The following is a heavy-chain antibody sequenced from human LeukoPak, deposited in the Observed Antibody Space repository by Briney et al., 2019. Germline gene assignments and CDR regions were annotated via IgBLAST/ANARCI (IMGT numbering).Heavy chain of an antibody. V-gene: IGHV1-18*01. D-gene: IGHD4-17*01. CDR2: IRAYNGNT. Sequence: ASVKVSCKASGYTFTSYGISWVRQAPGQGLEWMGWIRAYNGNTNYAQKLQGRVTMTTDTSTSTAYMELRSLRSDDTAVYYCARASNDYGDYYFDYGGQGTLVTVSS. CDR3: ARASNDYGDYYFDY. CDR1: GYTFTSYG. J-gene: IGHJ4*02.